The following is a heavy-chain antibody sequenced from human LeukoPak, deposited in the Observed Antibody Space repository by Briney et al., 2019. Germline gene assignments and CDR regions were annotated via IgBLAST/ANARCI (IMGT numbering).Heavy chain of an antibody. CDR3: ARGRAWGVPAAIY. CDR1: GGSISNENW. J-gene: IGHJ4*02. V-gene: IGHV4-4*02. CDR2: IYHSGST. Sequence: YPSGTLSLTCAVSGGSISNENWWGWVRRPPGKGLEWIGEIYHSGSTNYIPSLKSRVTISVDKSKNQFSLKLTSVTAADTAVYYCARGRAWGVPAAIYWGQGTLVTVSS. D-gene: IGHD2-2*01.